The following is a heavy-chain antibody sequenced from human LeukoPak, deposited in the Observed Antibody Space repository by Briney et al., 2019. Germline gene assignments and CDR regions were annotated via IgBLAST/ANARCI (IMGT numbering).Heavy chain of an antibody. CDR1: GGSISSYY. Sequence: SETLSLTCPVSGGSISSYYWNWIRQPPGKGLEWIGYISYSGSTNYNPSLKSRVSISVDTSKNQFSLKLSSVTAADTAVYYCVRVNGYDSSGYYFDYWGQGTLVTVSS. CDR3: VRVNGYDSSGYYFDY. J-gene: IGHJ4*02. CDR2: ISYSGST. D-gene: IGHD3-22*01. V-gene: IGHV4-59*01.